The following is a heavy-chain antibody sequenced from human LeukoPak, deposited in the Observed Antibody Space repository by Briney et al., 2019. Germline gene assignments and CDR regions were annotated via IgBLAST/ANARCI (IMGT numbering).Heavy chain of an antibody. J-gene: IGHJ4*02. CDR1: GFTFSSYS. D-gene: IGHD2-2*01. CDR2: ISSISSYI. CDR3: ARGDIVVVPAATDY. Sequence: GGSLRLSCAASGFTFSSYSMNWVRQAPGKGLEWVSSISSISSYIYYADSVKGRFTISRDNTKNSLCLQMNSLRVEDTAVYYCARGDIVVVPAATDYWGQGALVTVSS. V-gene: IGHV3-21*01.